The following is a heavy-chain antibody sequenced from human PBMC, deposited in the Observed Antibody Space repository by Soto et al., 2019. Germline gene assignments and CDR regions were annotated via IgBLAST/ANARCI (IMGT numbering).Heavy chain of an antibody. CDR2: ISGSGGST. Sequence: GGSLRLSCAASGFTFSSYAMGWVRQAPGKGLEWVSAISGSGGSTYYADSVKGRFTISRDNSKNTLYLQMNSLRAEDTAVYYCAKDYGDYEYFQHWGQGTLVTVSS. V-gene: IGHV3-23*01. J-gene: IGHJ1*01. CDR1: GFTFSSYA. D-gene: IGHD4-17*01. CDR3: AKDYGDYEYFQH.